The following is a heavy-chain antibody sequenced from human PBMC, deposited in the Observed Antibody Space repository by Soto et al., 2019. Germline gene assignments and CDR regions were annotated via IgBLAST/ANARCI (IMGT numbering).Heavy chain of an antibody. CDR2: IHSDGSST. J-gene: IGHJ3*01. V-gene: IGHV3-74*01. Sequence: EVQLVESEGGLVQRGGSLRLSCAASGFTFNYYWMHWVRQAPGQGLVWVSHIHSDGSSTTYADSVKGRFTISRDNAKKTLYLQMNSLRDEDTAVYYCARGDKGGFDLWGQGTTVTVSS. CDR1: GFTFNYYW. CDR3: ARGDKGGFDL. D-gene: IGHD2-21*02.